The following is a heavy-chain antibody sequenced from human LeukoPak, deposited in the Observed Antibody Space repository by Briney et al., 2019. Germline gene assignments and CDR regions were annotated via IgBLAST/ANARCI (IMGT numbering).Heavy chain of an antibody. D-gene: IGHD3-22*01. V-gene: IGHV3-7*01. CDR3: ARGRFDGSGYYFFDI. CDR2: IKEDGSER. Sequence: GGSLRLSCAASGVALSSYWMTCVGQAPGQGVEWGANIKEDGSERYYLDSVKGRFTISRDNAKNSLYLQMNSLRAEDTAVYYCARGRFDGSGYYFFDIWGQGTMVTVSS. J-gene: IGHJ3*02. CDR1: GVALSSYW.